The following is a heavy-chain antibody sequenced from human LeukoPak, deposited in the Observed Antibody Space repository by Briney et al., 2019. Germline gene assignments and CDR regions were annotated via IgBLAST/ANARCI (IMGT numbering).Heavy chain of an antibody. V-gene: IGHV4-34*01. Sequence: SETLSLTCAVYGGSFSGYYWSWIRQPPGKGLGWIGEINHSGSTNYNPSLKSRVTISVDTSKNQFSLKLSSVTAADTAVYYCARANYYFWSGYSRNYYSYMDVWGKGTTVTVSS. J-gene: IGHJ6*03. CDR2: INHSGST. CDR1: GGSFSGYY. D-gene: IGHD3-3*01. CDR3: ARANYYFWSGYSRNYYSYMDV.